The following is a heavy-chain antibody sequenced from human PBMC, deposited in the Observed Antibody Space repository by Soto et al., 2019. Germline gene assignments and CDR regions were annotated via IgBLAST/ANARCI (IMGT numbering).Heavy chain of an antibody. Sequence: GSLRLSCAASGXTFSSYCMSWVRQAPGKGLEWVANIKQDGSEKYYVDSVKCRFTISRDNAKNSLYLQMNSLRAEDTAVYYFARDQPAYCGGDCYWSPFDYWGQGTLVTVSS. CDR2: IKQDGSEK. V-gene: IGHV3-7*03. CDR1: GXTFSSYC. CDR3: ARDQPAYCGGDCYWSPFDY. D-gene: IGHD2-21*02. J-gene: IGHJ4*02.